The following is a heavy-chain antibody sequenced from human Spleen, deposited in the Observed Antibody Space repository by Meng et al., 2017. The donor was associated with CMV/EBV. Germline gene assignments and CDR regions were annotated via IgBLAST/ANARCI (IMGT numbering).Heavy chain of an antibody. J-gene: IGHJ4*02. CDR1: GGSISSSSYY. V-gene: IGHV4-39*07. D-gene: IGHD3-3*01. CDR3: ARDPYDFWSGAPF. Sequence: SETLSLTCTVSGGSISSSSYYWGWIRQPPGKGLEWIGSFSYSGGTNFNSSLMSRLAISVDTSKNQFSLSMTSVTAADTAVYYCARDPYDFWSGAPFWGRGTLVTVSS. CDR2: FSYSGGT.